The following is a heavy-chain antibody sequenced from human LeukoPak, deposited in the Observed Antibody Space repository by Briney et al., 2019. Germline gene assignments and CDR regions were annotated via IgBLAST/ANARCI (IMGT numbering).Heavy chain of an antibody. V-gene: IGHV4-59*01. D-gene: IGHD6-13*01. Sequence: SETLSLTCAVSGVSISSYYWSWIRQPPGKGLEWIGYIYYSGSTNYNPSLKSRVTISVDTSKNQFSLKLSSVTAADTAVYYCARGGGLAAPLDYWGQGTLVTVSS. CDR2: IYYSGST. CDR3: ARGGGLAAPLDY. CDR1: GVSISSYY. J-gene: IGHJ4*02.